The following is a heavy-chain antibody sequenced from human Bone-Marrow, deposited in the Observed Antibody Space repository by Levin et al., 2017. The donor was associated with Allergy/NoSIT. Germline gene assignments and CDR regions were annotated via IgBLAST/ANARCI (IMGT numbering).Heavy chain of an antibody. J-gene: IGHJ5*02. CDR1: GDSITSGVFS. CDR3: VRSAQDYGDYADQPGHWFDP. CDR2: IYDYGGT. D-gene: IGHD4-17*01. V-gene: IGHV4-30-2*01. Sequence: SQTLSLTCTVSGDSITSGVFSWGWIRQPLGKGLEWIGYIYDYGGTYYNPSLRSRVTLSVDTSKNQFSLRLTSVTAADTAFYYCVRSAQDYGDYADQPGHWFDPWGQGILVTVSS.